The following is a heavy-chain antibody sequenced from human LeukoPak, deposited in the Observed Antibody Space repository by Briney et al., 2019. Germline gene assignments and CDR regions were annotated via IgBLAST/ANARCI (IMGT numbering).Heavy chain of an antibody. V-gene: IGHV1-3*01. CDR1: GYTFTSYA. J-gene: IGHJ6*02. CDR2: INAGNGNT. D-gene: IGHD3-9*01. CDR3: ARVTNEYYDSLTGYYPYYYYGMDV. Sequence: GASVKVSCKASGYTFTSYAMHWVRQAPGQRLEWMGWINAGNGNTKYSQKFQGRVTITRDTSASTAYMELSSLRSEDTAVYYCARVTNEYYDSLTGYYPYYYYGMDVWGQGTTVTVSS.